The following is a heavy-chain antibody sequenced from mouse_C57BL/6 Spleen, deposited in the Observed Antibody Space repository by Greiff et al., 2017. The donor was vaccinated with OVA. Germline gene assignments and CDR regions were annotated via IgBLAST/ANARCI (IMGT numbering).Heavy chain of an antibody. J-gene: IGHJ1*03. D-gene: IGHD2-2*01. Sequence: QVQLKQPGAELVRPGSSVKLSCKASGYTFTSYWMHWVKQRPIQGLEWIGNIDPSDSETHYNQKFKDKATLTVNKSSSTAYMQLSSLTSEDSAVYYWAREEGVTTGARYFDVWGTGTTVTVSS. CDR2: IDPSDSET. CDR1: GYTFTSYW. CDR3: AREEGVTTGARYFDV. V-gene: IGHV1-52*01.